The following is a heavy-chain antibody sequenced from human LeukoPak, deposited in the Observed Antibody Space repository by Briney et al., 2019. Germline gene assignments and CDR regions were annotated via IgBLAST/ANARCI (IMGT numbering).Heavy chain of an antibody. CDR1: GGSISSGAYY. V-gene: IGHV4-30-2*01. CDR2: IYHSGST. J-gene: IGHJ6*04. Sequence: SQTLSLTCTVSGGSISSGAYYWSWIRQPPGKGLEWIGYIYHSGSTYYNPSLKSRVTISVDRSKNQFSLKLSSVTAADTAVYYCASSGSYYTRLDVWGKGTTVTVSS. CDR3: ASSGSYYTRLDV. D-gene: IGHD1-26*01.